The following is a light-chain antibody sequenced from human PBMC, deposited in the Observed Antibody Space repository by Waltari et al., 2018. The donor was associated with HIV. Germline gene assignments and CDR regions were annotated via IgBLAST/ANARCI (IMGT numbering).Light chain of an antibody. CDR3: SPSAGSNNLV. Sequence: QSALTQPPSASGSPGQSVTIPCPGTRSDVGRYNSVSWYQQHPGKAPKRMLYEVTKRPSGVADRLSGLQSGNSASLTVPGLQAEDEADYYGSPSAGSNNLVFGVGTKLTVL. V-gene: IGLV2-8*01. J-gene: IGLJ3*02. CDR2: EVT. CDR1: RSDVGRYNS.